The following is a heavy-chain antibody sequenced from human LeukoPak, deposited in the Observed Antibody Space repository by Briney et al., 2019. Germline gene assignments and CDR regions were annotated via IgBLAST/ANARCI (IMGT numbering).Heavy chain of an antibody. J-gene: IGHJ4*02. CDR3: ARKGEDYGDYDY. V-gene: IGHV1-69*13. D-gene: IGHD4-17*01. CDR1: GGTFSSYA. Sequence: SVKVSCKASGGTFSSYAISWVRQAPGQGLEWMGGIIPIFGTANYAQKFQGRVTITADESTSTAYMELTRLRSDDTAVYYCARKGEDYGDYDYWGQGTLVTVSS. CDR2: IIPIFGTA.